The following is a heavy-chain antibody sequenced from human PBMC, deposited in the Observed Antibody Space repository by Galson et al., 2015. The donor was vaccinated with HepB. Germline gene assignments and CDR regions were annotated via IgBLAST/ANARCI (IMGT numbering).Heavy chain of an antibody. Sequence: SLRLSCAASGFTFSSYAMHWVRQAPGKGLEWVSSISSSSSYIYYADSVKGRFTISRDNAKNSLYLQMNSLRAEDTAVYYCVRSQSNVDIMATFNPWGQGTLVTVSS. D-gene: IGHD5-12*01. CDR3: VRSQSNVDIMATFNP. V-gene: IGHV3-21*01. J-gene: IGHJ5*02. CDR1: GFTFSSYA. CDR2: ISSSSSYI.